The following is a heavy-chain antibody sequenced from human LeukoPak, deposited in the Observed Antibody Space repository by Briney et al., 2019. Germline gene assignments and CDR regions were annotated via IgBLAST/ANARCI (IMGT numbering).Heavy chain of an antibody. V-gene: IGHV4-30-2*01. J-gene: IGHJ4*02. CDR3: ARGGWSGQLSPDY. CDR2: IYHSGST. Sequence: SQTLSLTCTVSGGSISSGGYYWSWIRQPPGKGLEWIGYIYHSGSTYYNPSLKSRVTISVDRSKNQFSLKLSSVTAADTAVYYCARGGWSGQLSPDYWGQGTLVTVSS. D-gene: IGHD3-3*01. CDR1: GGSISSGGYY.